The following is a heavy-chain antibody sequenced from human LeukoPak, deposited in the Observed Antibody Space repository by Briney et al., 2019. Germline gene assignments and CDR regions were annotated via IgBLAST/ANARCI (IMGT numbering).Heavy chain of an antibody. CDR3: ARDVKEDFWSGYYSPLGY. D-gene: IGHD3-3*01. Sequence: GASVKVSCKASGYTFTSYYMHWVRQAPGQGLEWMGIINPSGGSTSYAQKFQGRVTMTRDTSTSTVYMELSSLRSEDTAVYYCARDVKEDFWSGYYSPLGYWGQGTLVTVSS. CDR2: INPSGGST. J-gene: IGHJ4*02. V-gene: IGHV1-46*01. CDR1: GYTFTSYY.